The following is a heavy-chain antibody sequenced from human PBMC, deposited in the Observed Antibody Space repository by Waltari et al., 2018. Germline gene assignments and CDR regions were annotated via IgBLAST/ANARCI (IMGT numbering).Heavy chain of an antibody. D-gene: IGHD1-1*01. CDR1: GFSVCSAG. Sequence: QAKLVESGGAVVRPGTSLSISCVGSGFSVCSAGKYWVRPAQGKGLEWVAGVCYDGSETYYGDSGKGRFTISRDNSNNTLHLQMTSLRDEDTAIFYCARGPVDGTKRGAFDIWGQGTMVTVSS. J-gene: IGHJ3*02. CDR3: ARGPVDGTKRGAFDI. CDR2: VCYDGSET. V-gene: IGHV3-30*03.